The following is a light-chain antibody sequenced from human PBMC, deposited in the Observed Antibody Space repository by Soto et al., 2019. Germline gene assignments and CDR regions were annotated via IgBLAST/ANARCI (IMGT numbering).Light chain of an antibody. CDR1: QSVSRK. CDR3: KQYKEWPPFT. V-gene: IGKV3-15*01. Sequence: EILMTQSPATVSVSPGERATLSCRASQSVSRKLAWYQHKPGQAPRLLIYDTSTRAADIPARFSGSGSGTDFTLTISSLQSEDFAVYYCKQYKEWPPFTFGQGTRLEI. CDR2: DTS. J-gene: IGKJ5*01.